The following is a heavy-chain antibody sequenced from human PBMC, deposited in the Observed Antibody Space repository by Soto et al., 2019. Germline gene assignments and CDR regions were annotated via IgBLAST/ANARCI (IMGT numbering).Heavy chain of an antibody. CDR2: IWYDGSNK. D-gene: IGHD3-16*02. Sequence: PGGSLRLSCAASGFTFSSYGMHWVRQAPGKGLEWVAVIWYDGSNKYYADSVKGRFTISRDNSKNTLYLQMNSLRAEDTAVYYCARWEDLGELSLFDYWGQGTLVTVSS. V-gene: IGHV3-33*01. J-gene: IGHJ4*02. CDR1: GFTFSSYG. CDR3: ARWEDLGELSLFDY.